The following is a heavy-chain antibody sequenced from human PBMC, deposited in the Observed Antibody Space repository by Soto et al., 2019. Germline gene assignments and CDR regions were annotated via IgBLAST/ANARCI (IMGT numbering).Heavy chain of an antibody. CDR3: ARDRGDYGYYYGMDV. CDR2: IIPIFGTA. CDR1: GGTFSSYA. V-gene: IGHV1-69*06. D-gene: IGHD4-17*01. J-gene: IGHJ6*02. Sequence: QVQLVQSGAEVKKPGSSVKVSCKASGGTFSSYAISWVRQPPGQGPEWMAGIIPIFGTANYAQKFQGRVTITADKSASTAYMELSSLRSEDTAVYYCARDRGDYGYYYGMDVWGQGPTVTVSS.